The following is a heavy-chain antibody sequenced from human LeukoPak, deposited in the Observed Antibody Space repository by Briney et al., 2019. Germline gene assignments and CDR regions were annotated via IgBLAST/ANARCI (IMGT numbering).Heavy chain of an antibody. V-gene: IGHV4-4*09. CDR2: IYTSGST. D-gene: IGHD3-22*01. J-gene: IGHJ3*02. Sequence: SETLSLTCTVSGGSISSYYWSWIRQPPGKGLEWIGYIYTSGSTNYNPSLKSRVTISVDTSKNQFSLKLSSVTAADTAVYYCARLYCDSSGDIWGQGTMVTVSS. CDR3: ARLYCDSSGDI. CDR1: GGSISSYY.